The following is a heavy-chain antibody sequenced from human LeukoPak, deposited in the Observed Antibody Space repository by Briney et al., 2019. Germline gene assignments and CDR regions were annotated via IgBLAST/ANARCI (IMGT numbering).Heavy chain of an antibody. CDR2: IYYSGST. J-gene: IGHJ5*02. Sequence: SETLSLTCTVSGGSISSGSYYWSWIRQPPGKGLEWIGYIYYSGSTNYNPSLKSRVTISVDTSKNQFSLKLSSVTAADTAVYYCARALDRNWFDPWGQGTLVTVSS. V-gene: IGHV4-61*01. CDR1: GGSISSGSYY. CDR3: ARALDRNWFDP.